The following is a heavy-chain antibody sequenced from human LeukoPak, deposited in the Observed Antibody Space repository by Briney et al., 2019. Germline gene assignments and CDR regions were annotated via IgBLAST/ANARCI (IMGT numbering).Heavy chain of an antibody. D-gene: IGHD2-2*01. V-gene: IGHV3-30*02. J-gene: IGHJ3*02. CDR1: GFTFSSYG. CDR2: IWYGGSNK. Sequence: PGGSLRLSCAASGFTFSSYGMHWVRQAPGKGLEWVAVIWYGGSNKYYADSVKGRFTISRDNSKNTLYLQMNSLRAEDTAVYYCAKEARDIVVVPAVSGALDIWGQGTMVTVSS. CDR3: AKEARDIVVVPAVSGALDI.